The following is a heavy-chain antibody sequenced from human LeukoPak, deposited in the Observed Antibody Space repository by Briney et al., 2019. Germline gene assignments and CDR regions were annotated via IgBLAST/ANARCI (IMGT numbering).Heavy chain of an antibody. Sequence: SVKVSCKASGGTFSSYAISWLRQAPGQGLEWMGRIIPIFGTANYAQKFQGRVTITTDESTSTAYMELSSLRSEDTAVYYCARSGLLWFGELFGARVEDYYYYMDVWGKGTTVTVSS. V-gene: IGHV1-69*05. CDR1: GGTFSSYA. D-gene: IGHD3-10*01. CDR3: ARSGLLWFGELFGARVEDYYYYMDV. J-gene: IGHJ6*03. CDR2: IIPIFGTA.